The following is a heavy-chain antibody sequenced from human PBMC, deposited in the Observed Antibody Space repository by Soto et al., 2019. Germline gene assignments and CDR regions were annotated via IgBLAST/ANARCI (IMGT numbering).Heavy chain of an antibody. D-gene: IGHD3-22*01. CDR1: GFTFSSYA. Sequence: GGSLRLSCAASGFTFSSYAMSWVRQAPGKGLEWVSAISGSGGSTYYADSVKGRFTISRDNSNNTLYLQMNSLRAEDTAVYYFVFHTLYYYSSGYDRYGAFDIWGQGTMVTVSS. CDR2: ISGSGGST. J-gene: IGHJ3*02. CDR3: VFHTLYYYSSGYDRYGAFDI. V-gene: IGHV3-23*01.